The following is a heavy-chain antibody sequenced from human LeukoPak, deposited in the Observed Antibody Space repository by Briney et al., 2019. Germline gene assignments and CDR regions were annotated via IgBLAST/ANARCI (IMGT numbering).Heavy chain of an antibody. CDR2: MKQDGREK. J-gene: IGHJ4*02. D-gene: IGHD2-2*01. CDR1: GFTFTNYW. Sequence: PGGSLRLSCVASGFTFTNYWMTWVRQAPGKGLEWVANMKQDGREKYYVDSVKGRFTISRDNAKNSLYLQMNSLRAEDTAVYYCAGPMGPAAIFGFDYWGQGTLVTVSS. V-gene: IGHV3-7*01. CDR3: AGPMGPAAIFGFDY.